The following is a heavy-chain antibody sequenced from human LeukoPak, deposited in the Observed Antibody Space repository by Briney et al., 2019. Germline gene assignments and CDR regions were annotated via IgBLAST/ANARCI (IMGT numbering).Heavy chain of an antibody. CDR1: GFTFSSYW. V-gene: IGHV3-7*01. D-gene: IGHD3-9*01. CDR3: ARDLKGDAFDI. Sequence: PGGSLRLSCAASGFTFSSYWLSWVRQAPGKGLEWVANIKQDGSEKYYVDSVKGRFTTSRDNAKNSLYLRMNSLRAEDTAVYYCARDLKGDAFDIWGQGTMVTVSS. CDR2: IKQDGSEK. J-gene: IGHJ3*02.